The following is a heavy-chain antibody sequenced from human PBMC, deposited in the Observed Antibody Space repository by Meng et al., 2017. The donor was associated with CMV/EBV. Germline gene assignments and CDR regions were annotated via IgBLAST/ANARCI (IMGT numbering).Heavy chain of an antibody. Sequence: PGRSLGLFCAATGFTFSSDGMHWVRQAPGKGLELVAVIWYDESNKYYADSVKGRFTISRDNSKNTLYLQMNSRRAEDTAVYYCAKTDLWGQGTLVTVSS. V-gene: IGHV3-33*06. J-gene: IGHJ5*02. CDR1: GFTFSSDG. CDR3: AKTDL. CDR2: IWYDESNK.